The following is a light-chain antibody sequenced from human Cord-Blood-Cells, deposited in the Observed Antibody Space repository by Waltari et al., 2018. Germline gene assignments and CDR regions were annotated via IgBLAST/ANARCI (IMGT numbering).Light chain of an antibody. V-gene: IGKV4-1*01. J-gene: IGKJ1*01. CDR1: QSVLYSSNNKIY. CDR2: WAS. CDR3: QQYYSTPWT. Sequence: DIVMTQSPDSLAVSLGERATINCKSRQSVLYSSNNKIYLAWYQQKPGQPPKLLIYWASTRESGVPDRFSGSGSGTDFTLTISSLQAEDVAVYYCQQYYSTPWTFGQGTKVEIK.